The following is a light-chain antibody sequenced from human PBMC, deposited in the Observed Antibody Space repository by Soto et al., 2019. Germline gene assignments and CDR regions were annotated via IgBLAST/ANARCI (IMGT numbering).Light chain of an antibody. CDR1: ESLLHSNGYNY. Sequence: DIVMTQSPLSLPVTPGEPASISCRSSESLLHSNGYNYLDWYLQKPGQSPQLLIFLGSNRASGVPDRCSGSGSGTDFTLKISRVEAEYVGVYYCMQALQTPWTFGQGTKVDIK. V-gene: IGKV2-28*01. J-gene: IGKJ1*01. CDR2: LGS. CDR3: MQALQTPWT.